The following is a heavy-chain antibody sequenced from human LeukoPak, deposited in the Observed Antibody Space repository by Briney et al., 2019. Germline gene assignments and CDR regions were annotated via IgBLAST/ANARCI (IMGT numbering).Heavy chain of an antibody. D-gene: IGHD3-22*01. CDR2: IHYSGST. CDR1: GGSISGYY. V-gene: IGHV4-59*08. Sequence: SETLSLTCTVSGGSISGYYWSWIRQSPGKGLVWIGYIHYSGSTNHNPSLKSRVTMSVDMSKNQFSLKLSSVTAADTALYYCARHFTYYYDSSGYPRDGFDIWGLGTMVTVSS. CDR3: ARHFTYYYDSSGYPRDGFDI. J-gene: IGHJ3*02.